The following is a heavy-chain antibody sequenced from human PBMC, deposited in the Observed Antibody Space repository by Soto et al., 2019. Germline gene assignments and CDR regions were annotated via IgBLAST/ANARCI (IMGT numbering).Heavy chain of an antibody. CDR1: GFTVSSNY. Sequence: EVQLVESGGGLIQPGGSLRLSCAASGFTVSSNYMSWVRQAPGKGLEWVSVIYSGGSTYYAGSVKGQFTISIDNSKNTRYLQMNSLRDEDTAVYYCARDRLDGSGSYSSGGMDVWGQGTTVTVSS. CDR3: ARDRLDGSGSYSSGGMDV. D-gene: IGHD3-10*01. CDR2: IYSGGST. J-gene: IGHJ6*02. V-gene: IGHV3-53*01.